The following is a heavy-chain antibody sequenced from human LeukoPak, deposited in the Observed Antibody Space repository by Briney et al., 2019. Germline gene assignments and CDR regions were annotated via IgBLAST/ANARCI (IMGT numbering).Heavy chain of an antibody. Sequence: SVKVSCKASGGTFGTYTISWVRQAPGQGLEWMGRILPIIHIPDYAQKFQDRFTITADTSTNTAYMELGSLRSEDTAVYYCARETEDDSIFGVVFGPLDYWGQGTLVTVSS. V-gene: IGHV1-69*04. CDR3: ARETEDDSIFGVVFGPLDY. CDR2: ILPIIHIP. CDR1: GGTFGTYT. J-gene: IGHJ4*02. D-gene: IGHD3-3*01.